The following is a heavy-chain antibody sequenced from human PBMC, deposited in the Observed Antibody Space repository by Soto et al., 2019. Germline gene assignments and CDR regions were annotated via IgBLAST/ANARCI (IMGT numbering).Heavy chain of an antibody. CDR3: AKDPYCSSTSCYSGYDYYYYGMDV. Sequence: GGSLRLSCAASGFTFDDYAMHWVRQAPGKGLEWVSLISWDGGSTYYADSVKGRFTISRDNSKNSLYLQMNSLRAEDTALYYCAKDPYCSSTSCYSGYDYYYYGMDVWGQGTTVTVSS. CDR2: ISWDGGST. D-gene: IGHD2-2*02. J-gene: IGHJ6*02. CDR1: GFTFDDYA. V-gene: IGHV3-43D*03.